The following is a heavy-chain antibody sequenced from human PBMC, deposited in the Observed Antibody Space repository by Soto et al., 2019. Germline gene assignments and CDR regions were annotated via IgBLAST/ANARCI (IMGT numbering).Heavy chain of an antibody. J-gene: IGHJ3*02. Sequence: GGSLRLSFAASGFTFSSYAMSWVRQAPGKGLEWVSAISGSGGSTYYADSVKGRFTISRDNSKNTLYLQMNSLRAEDTAVYYCAKDLADILTGLDIGGQGTMVTVSS. CDR1: GFTFSSYA. V-gene: IGHV3-23*01. D-gene: IGHD3-9*01. CDR3: AKDLADILTGLDI. CDR2: ISGSGGST.